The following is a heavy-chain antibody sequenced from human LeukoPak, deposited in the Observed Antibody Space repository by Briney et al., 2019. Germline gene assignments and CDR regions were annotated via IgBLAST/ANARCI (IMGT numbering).Heavy chain of an antibody. Sequence: SETLSLTCTVSGGSISSSSYYWGWIRQPPGKGLEWIGSIYYSGSTYYNPSLKSRVTISVDTSKNQFSLKLSSVTAADTAVYYCARHSGAYDFWSGYPHPTNWFDPWGQGTLVTVSS. J-gene: IGHJ5*02. D-gene: IGHD3-3*01. V-gene: IGHV4-39*01. CDR2: IYYSGST. CDR1: GGSISSSSYY. CDR3: ARHSGAYDFWSGYPHPTNWFDP.